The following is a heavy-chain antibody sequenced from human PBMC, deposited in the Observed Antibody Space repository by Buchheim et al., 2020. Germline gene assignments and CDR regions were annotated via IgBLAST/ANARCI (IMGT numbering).Heavy chain of an antibody. D-gene: IGHD2/OR15-2a*01. V-gene: IGHV4-39*01. Sequence: QLQLQESGPGLVKPSETLSLTCTVSGASLSSIIYYWGWIRQPPGKGLEWMGSFYYGGYTYYNPSLKIRVTISVDTSKNQFSLKLTSVTAADTAVYFCATRGRGEYHCDAWGQGTL. CDR2: FYYGGYT. J-gene: IGHJ5*02. CDR3: ATRGRGEYHCDA. CDR1: GASLSSIIYY.